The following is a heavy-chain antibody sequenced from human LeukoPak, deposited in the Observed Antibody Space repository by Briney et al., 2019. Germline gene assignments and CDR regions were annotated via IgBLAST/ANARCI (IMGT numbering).Heavy chain of an antibody. V-gene: IGHV4-34*01. CDR3: VRQTYYYGPGNWYFDL. D-gene: IGHD3-10*01. CDR1: GGSFSGYY. J-gene: IGHJ2*01. CDR2: INHSGST. Sequence: SETLSLTCAVYGGSFSGYYWSWIRRPPGKGLEWIGEINHSGSTNYNPSLKSRVTISVDTSKNQFSLKLSSVTAADTAVYYCVRQTYYYGPGNWYFDLWGRGTLVTVSS.